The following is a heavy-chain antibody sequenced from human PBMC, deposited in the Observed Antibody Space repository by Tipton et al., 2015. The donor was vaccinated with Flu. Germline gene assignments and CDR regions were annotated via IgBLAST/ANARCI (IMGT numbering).Heavy chain of an antibody. CDR3: ARQERSGWFLDY. V-gene: IGHV4-38-2*01. D-gene: IGHD6-19*01. CDR2: IYHSGST. J-gene: IGHJ4*02. Sequence: RLVKPSETLSLTCAVSGYSISSGYYWGWIRQPPGKGLEWIGSIYHSGSTYYNPSLKSRVTISVDTSKNQFSLKLSSVTAADTAVYYCARQERSGWFLDYWGQGTLVTVSS. CDR1: GYSISSGYY.